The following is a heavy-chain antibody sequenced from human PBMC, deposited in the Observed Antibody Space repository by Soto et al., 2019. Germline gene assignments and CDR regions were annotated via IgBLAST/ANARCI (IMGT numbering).Heavy chain of an antibody. J-gene: IGHJ4*02. CDR1: GFTFSSYA. D-gene: IGHD2-2*01. V-gene: IGHV3-23*01. Sequence: GGSLRLSCAASGFTFSSYAMSWVRQAPGKGLEWVSAISGSGGSTYYADSVKGRFTISRDNSKNTLYLQMNSLRAEDTAVCYCAKGGYCSSTSCQFFFDYWGQGTLVTVSS. CDR2: ISGSGGST. CDR3: AKGGYCSSTSCQFFFDY.